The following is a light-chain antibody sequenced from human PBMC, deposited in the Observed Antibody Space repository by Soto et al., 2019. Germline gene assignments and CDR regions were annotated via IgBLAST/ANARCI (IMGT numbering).Light chain of an antibody. Sequence: DIVMTQSPDSLAVSLGERATINCKSSQSVLYSSNNKNFLAWYQQKPGQPPKLIISWASTRESGVPDRFSGSGSGTDFALTISSLQAEDVAVYFCHHYYNTPWTFGQGTKVEIK. V-gene: IGKV4-1*01. CDR1: QSVLYSSNNKNF. CDR2: WAS. J-gene: IGKJ1*01. CDR3: HHYYNTPWT.